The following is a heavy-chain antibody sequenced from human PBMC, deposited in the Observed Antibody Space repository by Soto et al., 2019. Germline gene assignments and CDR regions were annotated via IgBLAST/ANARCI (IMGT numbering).Heavy chain of an antibody. D-gene: IGHD3-3*01. CDR2: MNPNSGNT. Sequence: VASVKVSCKASGYTFTSYDINWVRQATGQGLEWMGWMNPNSGNTGYAQKFQGRVTMTRNTSISTAYMELSSLRSEDTAVYYCARGGYMILEWLPTDELGMDYWGQGTLVTVSS. CDR1: GYTFTSYD. CDR3: ARGGYMILEWLPTDELGMDY. J-gene: IGHJ4*02. V-gene: IGHV1-8*01.